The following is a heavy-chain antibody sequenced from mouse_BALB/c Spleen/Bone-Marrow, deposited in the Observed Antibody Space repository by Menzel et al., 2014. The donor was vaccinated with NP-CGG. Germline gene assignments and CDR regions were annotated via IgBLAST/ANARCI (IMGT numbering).Heavy chain of an antibody. V-gene: IGHV14-3*02. D-gene: IGHD1-2*01. CDR3: ARYHYGYYFDY. Sequence: VHLQQSGAELVKPGASVKLSCTASGFNIKDTYMHWVKQRPEQGLEWIGRIDPANGNTKYDPKFQGKATITADTSSNTAYLQLSSLTSEDTAVYYCARYHYGYYFDYWGQGTTLTVSS. J-gene: IGHJ2*01. CDR2: IDPANGNT. CDR1: GFNIKDTY.